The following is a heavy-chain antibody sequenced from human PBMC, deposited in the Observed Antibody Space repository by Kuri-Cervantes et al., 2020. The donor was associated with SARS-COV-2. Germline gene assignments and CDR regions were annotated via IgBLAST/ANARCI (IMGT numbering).Heavy chain of an antibody. Sequence: GSLRLSCAVSGGSFSGYSWTWIRQSPGEGLEWIGEINHSGSTNYNPSLKSRVTISVDTSKNQISLKLSSVTAADTAVYYCARRLWSGYSFRYYHYMDVWGKGTTVTVSS. CDR2: INHSGST. CDR1: GGSFSGYS. J-gene: IGHJ6*03. V-gene: IGHV4-34*01. CDR3: ARRLWSGYSFRYYHYMDV. D-gene: IGHD3-3*01.